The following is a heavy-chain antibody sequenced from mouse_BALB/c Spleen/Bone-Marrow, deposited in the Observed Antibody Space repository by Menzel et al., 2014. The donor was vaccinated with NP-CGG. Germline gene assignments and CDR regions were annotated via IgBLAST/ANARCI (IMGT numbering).Heavy chain of an antibody. Sequence: QVQLQQPGAELARPGASVKTSCKASGYTFTSYTMHWVKQRPGQGLEWIGYINPSSGYTNYNQKFKDKATLTADKSSSTAYMQLSSLTSEDSAVYYCARDWTIPFAYWGQGTLVTVSA. J-gene: IGHJ3*01. CDR2: INPSSGYT. V-gene: IGHV1-4*01. D-gene: IGHD1-1*02. CDR3: ARDWTIPFAY. CDR1: GYTFTSYT.